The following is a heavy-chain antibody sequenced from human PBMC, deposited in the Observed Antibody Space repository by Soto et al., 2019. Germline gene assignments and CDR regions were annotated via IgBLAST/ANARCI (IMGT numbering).Heavy chain of an antibody. CDR2: ISYDGSNK. D-gene: IGHD6-13*01. V-gene: IGHV3-30*18. CDR3: AKRSSSWVDY. CDR1: GFTFSSYG. J-gene: IGHJ4*02. Sequence: QVQLVESGGGVVQPGRSLRLSCAASGFTFSSYGMHWVRQAPGKGLEWVAVISYDGSNKYYADSVKGRFTISRDNSKNTLYLQMNSLSAEDTAVYYCAKRSSSWVDYWGQGTLVTVSS.